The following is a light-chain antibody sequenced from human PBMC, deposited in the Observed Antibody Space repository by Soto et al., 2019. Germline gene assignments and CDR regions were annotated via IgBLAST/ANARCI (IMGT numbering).Light chain of an antibody. CDR3: QSYESSLIAYV. V-gene: IGLV2-8*01. Sequence: QSVLTQPPSASGSPGQSVAISCTGTSXDVGGYNYVSWYQQHPGKAPKLMIYEVNKRPSGVPDRFSGSKSGNTASLTVSGLQAEDEADYYCQSYESSLIAYVFGTGTKVIFL. J-gene: IGLJ1*01. CDR2: EVN. CDR1: SXDVGGYNY.